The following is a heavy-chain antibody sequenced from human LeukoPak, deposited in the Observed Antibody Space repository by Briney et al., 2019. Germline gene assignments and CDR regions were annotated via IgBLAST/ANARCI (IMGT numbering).Heavy chain of an antibody. Sequence: SETLSLTCAVYGGSFSGYYWSWIRQPPGKGLEWIGEINHSGSTNYNPSLKSRVTISVDTSKNQFSLKLSSVTAADTAVYYCARIRDCSSTSCPGPFDYWGQGTLVTVSS. J-gene: IGHJ4*02. CDR2: INHSGST. V-gene: IGHV4-34*01. D-gene: IGHD2-2*01. CDR3: ARIRDCSSTSCPGPFDY. CDR1: GGSFSGYY.